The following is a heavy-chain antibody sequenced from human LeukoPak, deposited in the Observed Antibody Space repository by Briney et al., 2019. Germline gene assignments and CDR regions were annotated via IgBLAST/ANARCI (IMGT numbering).Heavy chain of an antibody. Sequence: GGSLRLSCAASGFTFTSYAMSWVRQAPGKGLEWVSAISGSGGSTYYADSVKGRFTISRDNSKNTLYLQMNSLRVEDTAVYYCAKDLAFGVAHWGQGTLVTVSS. J-gene: IGHJ4*02. CDR3: AKDLAFGVAH. V-gene: IGHV3-23*01. CDR2: ISGSGGST. D-gene: IGHD2-15*01. CDR1: GFTFTSYA.